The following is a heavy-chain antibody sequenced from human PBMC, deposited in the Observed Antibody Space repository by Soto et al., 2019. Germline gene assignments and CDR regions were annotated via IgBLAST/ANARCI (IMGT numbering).Heavy chain of an antibody. J-gene: IGHJ6*02. CDR2: TYYRSRWYT. V-gene: IGHV6-1*01. CDR3: VAEARVSETSYNAPKDYYYSAMDV. CDR1: GDSVSRNSAA. Sequence: SQTLSLTCAISGDSVSRNSAAWNWIRQSPSRGLEWLGRTYYRSRWYTDYAVSVKSRITINPDTSKNQFSLQLNSVTPEDTAVYYCVAEARVSETSYNAPKDYYYSAMDVWGQGTTVTVS. D-gene: IGHD3-10*01.